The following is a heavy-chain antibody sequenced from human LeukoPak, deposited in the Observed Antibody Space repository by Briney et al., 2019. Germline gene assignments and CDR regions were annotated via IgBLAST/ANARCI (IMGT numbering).Heavy chain of an antibody. CDR3: ARDNISGSSSPFDY. Sequence: ASVKVSCKASGYTFTGYYMHWVRQAPGQGLEWMGWINPNSGGTNYAQKFRGRVTMTRDTSISTAYMELSRLRSDDTAVYYCARDNISGSSSPFDYWGQGTLVTVSS. D-gene: IGHD1-26*01. CDR1: GYTFTGYY. CDR2: INPNSGGT. V-gene: IGHV1-2*02. J-gene: IGHJ4*02.